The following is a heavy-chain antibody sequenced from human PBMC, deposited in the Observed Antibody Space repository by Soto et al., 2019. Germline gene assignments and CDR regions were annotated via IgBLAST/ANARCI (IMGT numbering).Heavy chain of an antibody. CDR2: INWDIGDI. CDR1: GISFDDYA. D-gene: IGHD2-8*01. J-gene: IGHJ4*02. V-gene: IGHV3-9*01. CDR3: AKDTAPGFYDANGHLDY. Sequence: PGGSLRLSCVVSGISFDDYAMHWVRQVPGKGLEWVSGINWDIGDIGYADSVKGRFTISRDNAKNSLYLQMNSLKTEDTALYYCAKDTAPGFYDANGHLDYWGQGTQVTVSS.